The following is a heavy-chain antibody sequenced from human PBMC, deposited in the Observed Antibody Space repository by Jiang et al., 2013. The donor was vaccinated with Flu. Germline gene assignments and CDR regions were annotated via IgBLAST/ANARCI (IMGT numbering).Heavy chain of an antibody. CDR2: IYYSGSA. Sequence: PGLVKPSETLSLTCTVSGGSISSSSYYWGWIRQPPGKGLEWIGSIYYSGSAYYNPSLKSRVTISVDTSKNQFFLKLSSVTAADTAVYYCARHRGAGLTGGFDYWGQGTLVTVSS. J-gene: IGHJ4*02. V-gene: IGHV4-39*07. CDR3: ARHRGAGLTGGFDY. D-gene: IGHD7-27*01. CDR1: GGSISSSSYY.